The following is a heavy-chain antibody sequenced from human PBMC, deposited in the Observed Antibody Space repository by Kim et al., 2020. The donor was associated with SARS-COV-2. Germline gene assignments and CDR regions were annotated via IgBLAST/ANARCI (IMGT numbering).Heavy chain of an antibody. D-gene: IGHD5-18*01. CDR1: GFTFSSYS. CDR2: ISSSSSTI. Sequence: GGSLRLSCAASGFTFSSYSMNWVRQAPGKGLEWVSYISSSSSTIYYADSVKGRFTISRDNAKNSLYLQMNSLRDEDTAVYYCARDGEKEDTAKAMVYYYYYGIDGWGQGTTVTVSS. J-gene: IGHJ6*02. CDR3: ARDGEKEDTAKAMVYYYYYGIDG. V-gene: IGHV3-48*02.